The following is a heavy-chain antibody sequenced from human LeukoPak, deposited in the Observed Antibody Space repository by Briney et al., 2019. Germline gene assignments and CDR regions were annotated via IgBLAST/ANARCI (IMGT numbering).Heavy chain of an antibody. CDR1: GGSISSYH. CDR2: IYYSGST. Sequence: PSETLSLTCTVSGGSISSYHWSWIRQPPGKGLEWIGYIYYSGSTNYNPSLKSRVTISVETSKNQFSLKLSSVTAADTAVYYCSRVLQFWFDPWGQGTLVTVSS. J-gene: IGHJ5*02. CDR3: SRVLQFWFDP. V-gene: IGHV4-59*08.